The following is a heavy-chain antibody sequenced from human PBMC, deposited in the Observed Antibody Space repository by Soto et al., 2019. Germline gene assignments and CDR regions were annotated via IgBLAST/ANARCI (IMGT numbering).Heavy chain of an antibody. J-gene: IGHJ3*02. CDR1: GGSISSYY. D-gene: IGHD3-16*02. Sequence: PSETLSLTCTVSGGSISSYYWSWIRQPPGKGLEWIGYIYYSGSTNYNPSLKSRVTISVDTSKNQFSLKLSSVTAADTAVYYCARGYYDYVWGGYRYTYAFDIWGQGTMVTVSS. V-gene: IGHV4-59*01. CDR3: ARGYYDYVWGGYRYTYAFDI. CDR2: IYYSGST.